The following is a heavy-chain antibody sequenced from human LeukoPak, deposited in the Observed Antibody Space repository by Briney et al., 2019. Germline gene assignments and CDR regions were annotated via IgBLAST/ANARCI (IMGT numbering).Heavy chain of an antibody. CDR3: ARDLKAFGPDSSGYNWFDP. D-gene: IGHD3-22*01. CDR1: GYTFTSYY. Sequence: ASVKVSCKASGYTFTSYYMHWVRQAPGQGLEWMGIINPSGGSTSYAQKFQGRVTMTRDTSTSTVYMELSSLRSEDTAVYYCARDLKAFGPDSSGYNWFDPWGQGTLVTVSS. J-gene: IGHJ5*02. CDR2: INPSGGST. V-gene: IGHV1-46*01.